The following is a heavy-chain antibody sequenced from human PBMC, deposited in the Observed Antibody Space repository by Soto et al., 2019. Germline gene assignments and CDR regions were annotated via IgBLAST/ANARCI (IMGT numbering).Heavy chain of an antibody. Sequence: SETLSLTCAVSGGSISSGGYYWGWIRQHPGKGLEWIGYIYYSGSTYYNPSLKSRVTISVDTSKNQFSLKLSSVTAADTAVYYCARVRIGYSSGWNWFDPWGQGTLVTVSS. J-gene: IGHJ5*02. CDR1: GGSISSGGYY. D-gene: IGHD6-19*01. CDR2: IYYSGST. CDR3: ARVRIGYSSGWNWFDP. V-gene: IGHV4-31*11.